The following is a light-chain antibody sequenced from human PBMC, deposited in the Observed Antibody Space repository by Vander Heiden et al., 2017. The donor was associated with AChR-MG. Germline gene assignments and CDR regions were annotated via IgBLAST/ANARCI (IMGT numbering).Light chain of an antibody. Sequence: QPVLTQPPSASASLGASVTLSCTLHSGHSTDNVALSPLRPGTGPRFVLRVGTGGMVGYKGDGIPDRFSVLGSGLNRFLTIKNIQEEDESDYHCGAEHGTGSNFVVVFGGGTKLTVL. CDR1: SGHSTDN. V-gene: IGLV9-49*01. J-gene: IGLJ2*01. CDR3: GAEHGTGSNFVVV. CDR2: VGTGGMVG.